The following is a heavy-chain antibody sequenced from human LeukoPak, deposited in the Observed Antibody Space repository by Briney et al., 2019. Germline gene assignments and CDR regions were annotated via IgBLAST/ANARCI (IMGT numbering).Heavy chain of an antibody. CDR3: ATSLSGWGTYHDLDV. V-gene: IGHV3-48*03. J-gene: IGHJ6*03. CDR2: IAVDGTT. CDR1: GLSFSSLW. D-gene: IGHD6-19*01. Sequence: GGSLRLSCVASGLSFSSLWMSWVRQAPGKGLEWVSFIAVDGTTYYADSVKGRFTLSRDNAKNSLYLQMNSLRAEDTAVYYCATSLSGWGTYHDLDVWGKGTTVTISS.